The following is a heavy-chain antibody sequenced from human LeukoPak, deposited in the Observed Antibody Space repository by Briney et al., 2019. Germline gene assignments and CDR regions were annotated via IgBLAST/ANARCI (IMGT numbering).Heavy chain of an antibody. Sequence: ASVKVSCKASGYTFTGYYMHWVRQAPGQGLEWMGWINPNSGGTNYAQKFQGWVTMTRDTSISTAYMELSRLRSDDTAVYYCARAIRNQPLSDHWGPGTLVTVSS. CDR1: GYTFTGYY. J-gene: IGHJ4*02. V-gene: IGHV1-2*04. CDR3: ARAIRNQPLSDH. D-gene: IGHD1-14*01. CDR2: INPNSGGT.